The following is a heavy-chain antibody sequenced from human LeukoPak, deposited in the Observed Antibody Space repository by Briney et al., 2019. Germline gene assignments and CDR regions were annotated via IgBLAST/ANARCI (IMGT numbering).Heavy chain of an antibody. J-gene: IGHJ4*02. CDR3: ARDLFLGSGWAN. CDR1: GFTFSSYA. CDR2: ISGSGGST. V-gene: IGHV3-23*01. D-gene: IGHD6-19*01. Sequence: GGSLRLSCAASGFTFSSYAMSGVRQAPGKGLEWVSAISGSGGSTYYADSVKGRFTISRDNSKNTLYLQMNSLRAEDTAVYYCARDLFLGSGWANWGQGTLVTVSS.